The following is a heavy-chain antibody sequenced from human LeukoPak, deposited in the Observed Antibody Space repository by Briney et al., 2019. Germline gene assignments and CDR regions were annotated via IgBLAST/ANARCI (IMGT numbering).Heavy chain of an antibody. CDR1: GFTFDDYA. D-gene: IGHD2-21*01. Sequence: PGGSLRLSCAASGFTFDDYAMHWVRQAPGKGLESVSLISWDGGSTYYADSVKGRFTISRDNSKNSLYLQMNSLRAEDTALYYCAKAICGGDCHDAFDIWGQGTMVTVSS. CDR3: AKAICGGDCHDAFDI. J-gene: IGHJ3*02. CDR2: ISWDGGST. V-gene: IGHV3-43D*04.